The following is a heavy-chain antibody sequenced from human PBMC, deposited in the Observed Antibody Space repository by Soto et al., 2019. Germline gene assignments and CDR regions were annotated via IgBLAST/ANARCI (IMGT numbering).Heavy chain of an antibody. CDR2: IIPIFDAA. Sequence: QLQLVQSGAEVRKPGSSVKVSCHASGGTFTTHGISWVRQAPGQGLEWMGGIIPIFDAAKYAQKFQGRVTITADEATYTAYMELSSLRYKDTAVYYCARAITRYNSDIGGAHYFYYGMDVWGQGTSVTVSS. CDR1: GGTFTTHG. CDR3: ARAITRYNSDIGGAHYFYYGMDV. V-gene: IGHV1-69*01. J-gene: IGHJ6*02. D-gene: IGHD1-20*01.